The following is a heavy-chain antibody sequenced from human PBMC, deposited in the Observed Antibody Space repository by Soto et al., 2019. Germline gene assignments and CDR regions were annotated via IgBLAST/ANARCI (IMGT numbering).Heavy chain of an antibody. J-gene: IGHJ4*02. CDR1: GGSISSSNW. V-gene: IGHV4-4*02. D-gene: IGHD4-4*01. Sequence: TSETLSLTCAVSGGSISSSNWWSWVRQPPGKGLEWIGEIYHSGSTNYNPSLKSRVTISVDKSKNQFSLKLSSVTAADTAVYYCARDYSNSYYFDYWGQGTLVTVSS. CDR3: ARDYSNSYYFDY. CDR2: IYHSGST.